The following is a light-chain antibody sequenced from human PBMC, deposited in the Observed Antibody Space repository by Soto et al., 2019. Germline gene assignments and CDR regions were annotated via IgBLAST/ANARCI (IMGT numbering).Light chain of an antibody. V-gene: IGKV3-20*01. CDR3: QQYGSSPRT. CDR2: GAS. CDR1: QSVSSSY. J-gene: IGKJ3*01. Sequence: EIVLTQSPGTLSLSPGERATLSCRASQSVSSSYLAWYQQKPGQAPRLLIYGASSRATGILDRFSGSGSWTDFTLTNSRLEPEDFAVYYCQQYGSSPRTFGPGTKVDIK.